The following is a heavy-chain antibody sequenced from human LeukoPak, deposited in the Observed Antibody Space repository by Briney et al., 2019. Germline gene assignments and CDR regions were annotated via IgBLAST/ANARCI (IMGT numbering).Heavy chain of an antibody. CDR3: ARDRGVMIMGYFDY. V-gene: IGHV3-48*02. CDR1: GFTFSSYS. D-gene: IGHD3-10*01. J-gene: IGHJ4*02. CDR2: ITSSSTI. Sequence: GGSLRLSCAASGFTFSSYSMNWVRQAPGKGLEWDSYITSSSTIYYADSVKGRFTISRDNAKNSLYLQMNSLRDEDTAVYYCARDRGVMIMGYFDYWGQGALVTVSS.